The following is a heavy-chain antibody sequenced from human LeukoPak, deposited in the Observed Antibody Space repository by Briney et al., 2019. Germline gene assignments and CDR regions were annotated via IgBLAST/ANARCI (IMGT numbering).Heavy chain of an antibody. CDR2: IKSKTDGGTT. D-gene: IGHD6-19*01. J-gene: IGHJ4*02. V-gene: IGHV3-15*01. CDR3: TTAGDPGYSSGWYHWFLPGSSTDY. Sequence: PGGSLRLSCAASGFTFSNAWMSWVRQAPGKGLEWVGRIKSKTDGGTTDYTAPVKGRFTISRDDSKNTLYLQMNSLKTEDTAVYYCTTAGDPGYSSGWYHWFLPGSSTDYWGQGTLVTVSS. CDR1: GFTFSNAW.